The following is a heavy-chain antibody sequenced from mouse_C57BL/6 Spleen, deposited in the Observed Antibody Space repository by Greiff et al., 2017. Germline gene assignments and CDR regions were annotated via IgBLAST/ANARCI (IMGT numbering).Heavy chain of an antibody. V-gene: IGHV1-80*01. CDR1: GYAFSSYW. CDR3: ARAPPSTEGDD. Sequence: QVQLQQSGAELVKPGASVKISCKASGYAFSSYWMNWVKQRPGKGLEWIGQIYPGDGDTNYNGKFKGKATLTADKSSGTAYMQLSSLTSEASAVYFCARAPPSTEGDDWGQGTTLTVAS. D-gene: IGHD1-1*01. J-gene: IGHJ2*01. CDR2: IYPGDGDT.